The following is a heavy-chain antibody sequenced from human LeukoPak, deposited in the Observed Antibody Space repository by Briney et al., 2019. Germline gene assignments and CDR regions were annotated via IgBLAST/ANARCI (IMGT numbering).Heavy chain of an antibody. CDR1: GDSINSNNYY. V-gene: IGHV4-39*01. Sequence: SETLSLTCTVSGDSINSNNYYWGWIRQPPGKGLEWIGSIYDSGSTYYNPSLKSRVTISVDTSKNQFSLRLSSVTAADTAICYRHSRFLEWLLDYWGQGTLVTVSS. J-gene: IGHJ4*02. CDR3: HSRFLEWLLDY. CDR2: IYDSGST. D-gene: IGHD3-3*01.